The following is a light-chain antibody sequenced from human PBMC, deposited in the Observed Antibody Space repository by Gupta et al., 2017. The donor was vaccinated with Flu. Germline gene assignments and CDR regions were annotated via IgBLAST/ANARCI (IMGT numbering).Light chain of an antibody. CDR3: AAWDNTINAWM. V-gene: IGLV10-54*04. J-gene: IGLJ3*02. Sequence: QAGLTQPPSVSKGLSQTATLTCTGNSNNVGNQGAAWLQQHQGQLPNVLSFRNNKRPSGISGRFSAARSGDTATVTITGLQTEDEADYYCAAWDNTINAWMFGGGTKLTVL. CDR1: SNNVGNQG. CDR2: RNN.